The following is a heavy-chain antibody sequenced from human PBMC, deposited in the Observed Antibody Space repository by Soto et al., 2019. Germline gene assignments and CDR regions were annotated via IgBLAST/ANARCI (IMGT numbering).Heavy chain of an antibody. CDR1: GFTFDSYA. Sequence: GGSLCLSCAASGFTFDSYAMSWVRQAPGKGLEWVSSISIGGTTYYADSVKGRFTISRDNSRNTLYLQMNSLRAEDTAFYYCAKNYFFDNWGQGPLVTVSS. D-gene: IGHD1-7*01. V-gene: IGHV3-23*05. CDR3: AKNYFFDN. J-gene: IGHJ4*02. CDR2: ISIGGTT.